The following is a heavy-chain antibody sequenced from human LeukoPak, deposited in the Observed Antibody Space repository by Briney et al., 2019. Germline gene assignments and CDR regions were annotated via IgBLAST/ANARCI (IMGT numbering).Heavy chain of an antibody. CDR1: GGTFSSYA. Sequence: SVKVSCKASGGTFSSYAISWLRQAPGRGLEWMGGIIPIFGTANYAQKFQGRVTITTDESTSTAYMELSSLRSEDTAVYYCAREPVAYYYDSSGYEGHYWGQGTLLTVSS. J-gene: IGHJ4*02. CDR2: IIPIFGTA. CDR3: AREPVAYYYDSSGYEGHY. V-gene: IGHV1-69*05. D-gene: IGHD3-22*01.